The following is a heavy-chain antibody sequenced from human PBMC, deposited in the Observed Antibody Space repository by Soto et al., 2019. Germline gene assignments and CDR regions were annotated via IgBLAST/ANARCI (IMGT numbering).Heavy chain of an antibody. J-gene: IGHJ5*02. Sequence: GGSLRLSCAASGFTLNTYGMYWVRQAPGKGLEWVAVSWYDGTNKDYADSVKGRFTISRDNSRNTLYLQMNSLRAEDTAVYYCAREDENGSGRGWFDPWGQGNLVTVSS. CDR3: AREDENGSGRGWFDP. D-gene: IGHD3-10*01. CDR2: SWYDGTNK. CDR1: GFTLNTYG. V-gene: IGHV3-33*07.